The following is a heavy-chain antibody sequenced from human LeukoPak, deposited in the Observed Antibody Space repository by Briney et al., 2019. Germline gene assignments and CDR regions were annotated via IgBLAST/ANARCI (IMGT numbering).Heavy chain of an antibody. CDR1: GGSISSSRYY. CDR3: VRTRLSDHIVPAAERADDACDM. J-gene: IGHJ3*02. CDR2: THYSGST. V-gene: IGHV4-39*07. D-gene: IGHD2-2*01. Sequence: SETLSLTCTVSGGSISSSRYYWGWIRQPPGKGLEWIGSTHYSGSTYYNPSLESRVTVSVDTSENQFSLKLSPVAAADTAVYFCVRTRLSDHIVPAAERADDACDMWGQGTMVTVSS.